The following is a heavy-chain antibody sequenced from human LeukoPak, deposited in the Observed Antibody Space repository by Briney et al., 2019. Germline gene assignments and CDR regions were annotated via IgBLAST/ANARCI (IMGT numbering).Heavy chain of an antibody. V-gene: IGHV3-23*01. CDR2: ISGSGGST. CDR1: GFTFSSYA. CDR3: AKGPTEYYGFDY. J-gene: IGHJ4*02. D-gene: IGHD3-10*01. Sequence: GGSLRLSCAASGFTFSSYAMSWARQAPGKGLEWVSAISGSGGSTYYADSVKGRFTISRDNSKNTLYLQMNSLRAEDTAVYYCAKGPTEYYGFDYWGQGTLVTVSS.